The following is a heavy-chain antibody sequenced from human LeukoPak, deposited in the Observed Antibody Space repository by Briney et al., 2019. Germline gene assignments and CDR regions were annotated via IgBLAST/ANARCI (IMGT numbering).Heavy chain of an antibody. D-gene: IGHD5-18*01. CDR3: ARWIQLSFLFDY. J-gene: IGHJ4*02. Sequence: GGSLRLSCAASGVTVSNNYMRWVRQAPGKGLEWVSLIYSGGRTDYADSVKGRFTISRDSSKNTLYLQMNSLRAEDTAVYYCARWIQLSFLFDYWGQGTLVTVSS. CDR1: GVTVSNNY. CDR2: IYSGGRT. V-gene: IGHV3-53*05.